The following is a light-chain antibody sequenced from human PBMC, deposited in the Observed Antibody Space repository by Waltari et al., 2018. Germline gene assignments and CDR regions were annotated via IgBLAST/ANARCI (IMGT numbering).Light chain of an antibody. CDR1: QSLGSW. CDR2: DVC. CDR3: QQHNGY. Sequence: DIQMTQSPSTLSASVGDRVTITCRASQSLGSWLAWYQQKPGKAPKVLISDVCNLGSGVPSRFGGSGSGTEFTLTISSLQPDDFATYYCQQHNGYFGGGTKVEIK. V-gene: IGKV1-5*01. J-gene: IGKJ4*01.